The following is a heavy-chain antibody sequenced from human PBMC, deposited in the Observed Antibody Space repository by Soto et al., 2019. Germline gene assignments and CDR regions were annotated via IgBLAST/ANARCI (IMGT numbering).Heavy chain of an antibody. J-gene: IGHJ6*02. CDR3: AREMTIFGVAPGGGVDV. CDR1: GGSINTFAFS. D-gene: IGHD3-3*01. Sequence: SETLSLTCAVSGGSINTFAFSWSWIRQPPGRGLEWIGSIYQSGRTYYIPSLKSRVTMSLEKSKNQFPLKINSVVAADTAIYYCAREMTIFGVAPGGGVDVWGQGTTVTVSS. V-gene: IGHV4-30-2*01. CDR2: IYQSGRT.